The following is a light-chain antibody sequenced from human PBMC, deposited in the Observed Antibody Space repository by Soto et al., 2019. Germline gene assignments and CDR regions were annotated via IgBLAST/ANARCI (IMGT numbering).Light chain of an antibody. Sequence: QSALTQPASAAGSPGQSITLSCTGTSSDVGGYNYVSWYQQHPGKAPKLMIYEVSKRPSGVSNRSSGSKSGNTASLTISGLQAEDEADYYCSSYTSSSTYVFGTGSKVTVL. V-gene: IGLV2-14*01. CDR2: EVS. J-gene: IGLJ1*01. CDR3: SSYTSSSTYV. CDR1: SSDVGGYNY.